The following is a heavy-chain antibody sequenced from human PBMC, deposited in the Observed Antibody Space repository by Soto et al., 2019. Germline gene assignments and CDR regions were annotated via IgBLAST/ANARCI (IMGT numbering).Heavy chain of an antibody. V-gene: IGHV4-59*01. CDR1: GGSISSYY. CDR2: IYYSGST. J-gene: IGHJ6*02. CDR3: ARVVAVAFLDV. Sequence: TLSLTCTVSGGSISSYYWSWIRQPPGKGLEWIGYIYYSGSTNYNPSLKSRVTISVDTSKNQFSLKLSSVTAADTAVYYCARVVAVAFLDVWGQGTTVTVSS. D-gene: IGHD6-19*01.